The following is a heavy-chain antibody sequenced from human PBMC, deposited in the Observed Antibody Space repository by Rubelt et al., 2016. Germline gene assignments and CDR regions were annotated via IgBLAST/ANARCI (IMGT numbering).Heavy chain of an antibody. J-gene: IGHJ4*02. Sequence: GLVQPGGSLRLSCAASGFTFSSYAMSWVRQAPGKGLEWVSAISGSGGSTYYADSVKGRFTISRDNSKNTLYLQMNSLRAEDTAVYYCASLGIIAAAGRSSGDYWGQGTLVTVSS. CDR1: GFTFSSYA. CDR2: ISGSGGST. D-gene: IGHD6-13*01. V-gene: IGHV3-23*01. CDR3: ASLGIIAAAGRSSGDY.